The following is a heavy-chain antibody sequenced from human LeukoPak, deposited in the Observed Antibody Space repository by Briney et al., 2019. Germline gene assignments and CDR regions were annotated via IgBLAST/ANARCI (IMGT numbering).Heavy chain of an antibody. CDR3: ARLLPIAAAGGHYFDY. Sequence: SETLSLTCNVPGGSFTSGIYYWGWVSQPPGKGLEWIASIYYRGSTYYNQSLKSRVTISVDTSKKQFSLKVTSVTAADTAVYYCARLLPIAAAGGHYFDYWGQGTLVTVSS. V-gene: IGHV4-39*01. J-gene: IGHJ4*02. CDR1: GGSFTSGIYY. D-gene: IGHD6-13*01. CDR2: IYYRGST.